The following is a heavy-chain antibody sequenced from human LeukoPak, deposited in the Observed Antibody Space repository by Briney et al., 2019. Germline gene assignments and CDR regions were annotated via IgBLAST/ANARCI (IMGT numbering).Heavy chain of an antibody. J-gene: IGHJ4*02. V-gene: IGHV4-4*07. CDR2: IYTSGST. D-gene: IGHD6-13*01. CDR1: GDSISNHY. Sequence: PSETLSLTCIVSGDSISNHYGSWIRQPAGKAREWFGRIYTSGSTNYNPSLKSRVTMSVDTSKNQFSLKLSSVTAADTAVYYCAREAAAGTFYFDYWGQGTLVTVSS. CDR3: AREAAAGTFYFDY.